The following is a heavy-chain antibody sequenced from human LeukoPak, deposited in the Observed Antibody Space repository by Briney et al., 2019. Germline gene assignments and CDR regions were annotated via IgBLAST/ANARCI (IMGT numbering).Heavy chain of an antibody. D-gene: IGHD2-2*01. Sequence: SETLSLTCTVYGGSFSGYYWSWIRQPPGKGLEWIGEINHSGSTNYNPSLKSRVTISVDTSKNQLSLKLSSVTAADTAVYYCARGRSTSAYYYYGMDVWGQGTTVSVSS. CDR1: GGSFSGYY. CDR3: ARGRSTSAYYYYGMDV. J-gene: IGHJ6*02. CDR2: INHSGST. V-gene: IGHV4-34*09.